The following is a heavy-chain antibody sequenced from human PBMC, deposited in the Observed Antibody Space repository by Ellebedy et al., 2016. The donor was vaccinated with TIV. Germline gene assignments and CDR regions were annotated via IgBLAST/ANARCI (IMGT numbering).Heavy chain of an antibody. CDR3: ASISATYQPFDH. Sequence: GGSLRLXCAGSGFTFISYSMNWVRQAPGKGLEWISYISSRSGDIYYAGSLKGRFTISRDNAKNSLYLQMNSLIDEDTAVYYCASISATYQPFDHWGQGTLVTVSS. CDR1: GFTFISYS. D-gene: IGHD1-14*01. CDR2: ISSRSGDI. J-gene: IGHJ4*02. V-gene: IGHV3-48*02.